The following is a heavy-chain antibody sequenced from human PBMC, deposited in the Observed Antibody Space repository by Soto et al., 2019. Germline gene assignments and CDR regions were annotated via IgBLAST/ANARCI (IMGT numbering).Heavy chain of an antibody. D-gene: IGHD3-10*01. CDR2: IYSGGST. J-gene: IGHJ3*02. CDR1: DFTVSSNF. V-gene: IGHV3-66*01. Sequence: EVQLVESGGGLVQPGGSLRLSCAASDFTVSSNFMSWVRLAPGKGLEWVSVIYSGGSTYYAASVKGRFTISRDNSKNTVYLQMNSLGGEDKAVYYCASYRKLDAFDIWGQGTMVTVSS. CDR3: ASYRKLDAFDI.